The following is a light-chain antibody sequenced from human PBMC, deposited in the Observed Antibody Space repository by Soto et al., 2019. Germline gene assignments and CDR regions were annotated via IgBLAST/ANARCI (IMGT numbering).Light chain of an antibody. V-gene: IGKV3-20*01. Sequence: EIVLTQSPGTLSLSPGEGAALSCRASQSVTSSFLAWYQRKPGQAPRLLIYGASSRAAGIPDRFSGSGSGTDFSLTISRLETEDFAVYYCQQYGTLPYTFGQGTKLEI. J-gene: IGKJ2*01. CDR2: GAS. CDR1: QSVTSSF. CDR3: QQYGTLPYT.